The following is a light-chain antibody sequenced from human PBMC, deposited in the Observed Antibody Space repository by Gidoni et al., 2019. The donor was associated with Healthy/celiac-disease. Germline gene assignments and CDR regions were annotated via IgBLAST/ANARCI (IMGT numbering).Light chain of an antibody. V-gene: IGLV2-23*02. CDR1: SSDVGSSNL. CDR3: CSYAGSSTVV. Sequence: QSALPQPASVSGSPGHSISLSCTGTSSDVGSSNLVSWYQQHPGKAPKLMIYEVSKRPSGVSNRFSGSKSGNTASLTISGLQAEDEADYYCCSYAGSSTVVFGGGTKLTVL. CDR2: EVS. J-gene: IGLJ2*01.